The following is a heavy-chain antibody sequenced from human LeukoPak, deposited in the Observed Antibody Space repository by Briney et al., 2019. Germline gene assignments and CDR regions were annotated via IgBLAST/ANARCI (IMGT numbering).Heavy chain of an antibody. CDR3: ARAPLYSSSSGNWFDP. V-gene: IGHV1-18*01. J-gene: IGHJ5*02. D-gene: IGHD6-6*01. CDR2: ISAYNGNT. Sequence: ASVKVSCKASGYTFTSYGISWVRQAPGQGLEWMGWISAYNGNTNYAQKLQGRVTMTTDTSTSTAYMELRSLRSDDTAVYYCARAPLYSSSSGNWFDPWGQGTLVTVSS. CDR1: GYTFTSYG.